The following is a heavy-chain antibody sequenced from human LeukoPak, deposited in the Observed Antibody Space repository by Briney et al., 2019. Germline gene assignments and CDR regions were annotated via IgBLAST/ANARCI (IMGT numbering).Heavy chain of an antibody. CDR2: IYTSGST. Sequence: SETLTLTRTVSGGSISSYYWSWIRQPAGKGLEWIGRIYTSGSTNYNPSLKSRVTMSVDTSKNQFSLKLSSVTAADTAVYYCARAGSSGWSRGPFYYWGQGALVTVSS. CDR3: ARAGSSGWSRGPFYY. V-gene: IGHV4-4*07. D-gene: IGHD6-19*01. CDR1: GGSISSYY. J-gene: IGHJ4*02.